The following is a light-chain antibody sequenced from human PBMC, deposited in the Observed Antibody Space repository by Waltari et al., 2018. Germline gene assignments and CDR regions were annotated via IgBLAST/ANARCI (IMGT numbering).Light chain of an antibody. CDR2: DAS. Sequence: EIVLTQSLVTLSLSPGERATLSCRASQSAFTYLAWYQHKPGQAPRLHIYDASNRATGIPARFSGSGSGTDFTLTISSLEPEDFAVYYCHQRHSWPITFGQGTRLEIK. CDR3: HQRHSWPIT. V-gene: IGKV3-11*01. CDR1: QSAFTY. J-gene: IGKJ5*01.